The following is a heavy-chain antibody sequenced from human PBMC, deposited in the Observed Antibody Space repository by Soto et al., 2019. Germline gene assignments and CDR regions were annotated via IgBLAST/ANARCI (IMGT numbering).Heavy chain of an antibody. CDR3: ARDQSRSGYSQRYFDY. CDR1: GGTFSSYA. V-gene: IGHV1-69*13. J-gene: IGHJ4*02. D-gene: IGHD3-3*01. CDR2: IIPIFGTA. Sequence: SVKVSCKASGGTFSSYAISWVRQAPGQGLEWMGGIIPIFGTANYAQKFQGRVTITADESTSTAYMELSSLRSEDTAVYYCARDQSRSGYSQRYFDYWGQGTLVTVSS.